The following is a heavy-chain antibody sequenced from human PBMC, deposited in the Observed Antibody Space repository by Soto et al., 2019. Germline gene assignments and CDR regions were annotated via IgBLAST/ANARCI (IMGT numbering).Heavy chain of an antibody. CDR3: TRVNDFLRGYYTSSFDY. V-gene: IGHV3-49*04. J-gene: IGHJ4*02. CDR1: GFTFGGDA. Sequence: GGSLRLSCTASGFTFGGDAMSWVRQAPGKGLERVGFIRSKAYGGTTEYAASVKGRFTISRDDSKSIPYLLMKSLNTQDTALYYCTRVNDFLRGYYTSSFDYWGQGTLVNVSS. CDR2: IRSKAYGGTT. D-gene: IGHD3-3*01.